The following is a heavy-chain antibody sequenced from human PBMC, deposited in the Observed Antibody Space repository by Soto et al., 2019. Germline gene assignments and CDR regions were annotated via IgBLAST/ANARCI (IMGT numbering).Heavy chain of an antibody. CDR1: GGTFSSYA. CDR2: IIPIFGTA. J-gene: IGHJ5*02. CDR3: ARVVVAATSGYNWFDP. V-gene: IGHV1-69*01. Sequence: QVQLVQSGAEVTKPGSSVKVSCKASGGTFSSYAISWVRQAPGQGLEWMGGIIPIFGTANYAQKFQGRVTITADESTSTAYMELSSLRSEDTAVYYCARVVVAATSGYNWFDPWGQGTLVTVSS. D-gene: IGHD2-15*01.